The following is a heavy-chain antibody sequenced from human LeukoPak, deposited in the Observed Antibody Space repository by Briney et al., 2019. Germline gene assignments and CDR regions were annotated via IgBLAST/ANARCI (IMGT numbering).Heavy chain of an antibody. CDR3: ARGYCSGGRCWDAFDI. V-gene: IGHV1-2*02. D-gene: IGHD2-15*01. Sequence: GASVKVSCKASGYTFTSYYMHWVRQAPGQGLEWMGWIIPNSGGTNYEQKFQDRVTMTRDTSISTAYMELSRLRSDDTAVYYCARGYCSGGRCWDAFDIWGQGTMVTVSS. CDR1: GYTFTSYY. CDR2: IIPNSGGT. J-gene: IGHJ3*02.